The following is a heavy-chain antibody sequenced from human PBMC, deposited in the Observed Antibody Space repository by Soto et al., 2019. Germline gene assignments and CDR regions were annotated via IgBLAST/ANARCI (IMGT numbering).Heavy chain of an antibody. CDR3: ATTRVFSPWNI. J-gene: IGHJ3*02. D-gene: IGHD1-1*01. Sequence: EXLKISCKCSGYXFTSYLISWVRQMPGKGLEWMGRIDPSDSYTNYSPSFQGHVTISADKSISTAYLKWSRLKASYTAMYYCATTRVFSPWNIWGQGTMLTVS. CDR2: IDPSDSYT. V-gene: IGHV5-10-1*01. CDR1: GYXFTSYL.